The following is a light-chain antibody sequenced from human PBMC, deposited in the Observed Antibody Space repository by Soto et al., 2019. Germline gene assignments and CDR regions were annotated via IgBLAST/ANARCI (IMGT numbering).Light chain of an antibody. CDR1: NIGIKN. CDR2: DDS. V-gene: IGLV3-21*02. J-gene: IGLJ2*01. CDR3: QVWDSNGDHPI. Sequence: SYELTQPPSVSVAPGQTAKITCGGDNIGIKNVHWYQQKPGQAPVLVVYDDSGRPSGIPERFSGSNSDNTATLTISRVEAGDEADYYCQVWDSNGDHPIFGGVTKLTVL.